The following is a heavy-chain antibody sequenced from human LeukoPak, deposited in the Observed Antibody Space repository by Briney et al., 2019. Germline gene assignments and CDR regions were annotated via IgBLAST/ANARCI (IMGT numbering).Heavy chain of an antibody. J-gene: IGHJ4*02. CDR1: GYSISSGYY. CDR3: ARPSFGAPDFDY. Sequence: SETLSLTCAVSGYSISSGYYWGWIRQPPGRGLEWIGSIYHTGSIYYNPSLKSRVTISVDTSKNQFSLKLISVTAADTAVYYCARPSFGAPDFDYWGQGTLVTVSS. V-gene: IGHV4-38-2*01. CDR2: IYHTGSI. D-gene: IGHD3-3*01.